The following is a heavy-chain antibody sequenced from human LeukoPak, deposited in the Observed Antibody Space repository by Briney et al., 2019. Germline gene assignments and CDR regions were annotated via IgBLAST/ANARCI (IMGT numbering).Heavy chain of an antibody. D-gene: IGHD4-23*01. CDR2: ICHSGET. J-gene: IGHJ4*02. V-gene: IGHV4-59*01. CDR3: ARWSDSYRAFDS. CDR1: GGSISSYY. Sequence: PSETLSLTCTVSGGSISSYYWSWIRQPPGKGLEWIGYICHSGETNSTPSLKTRVTESVDTSKNQFSLKLTSVTPADTAVYLCARWSDSYRAFDSWGQGTLVTVSS.